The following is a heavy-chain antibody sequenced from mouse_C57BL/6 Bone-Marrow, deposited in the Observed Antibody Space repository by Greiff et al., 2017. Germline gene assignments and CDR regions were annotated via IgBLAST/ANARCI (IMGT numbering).Heavy chain of an antibody. CDR3: ARQRGGYYAMDY. CDR1: GFTFSDYG. D-gene: IGHD1-1*02. Sequence: EVQGVESGGGLVQPGGSLKLSCAASGFTFSDYGMAWVRQAPRKGPEWVAFISNLAYSIYYADTVTGRFTISRENAKNTLYLEMSSLRSEDTAMYYCARQRGGYYAMDYWGQGTSVTVSS. CDR2: ISNLAYSI. J-gene: IGHJ4*01. V-gene: IGHV5-15*01.